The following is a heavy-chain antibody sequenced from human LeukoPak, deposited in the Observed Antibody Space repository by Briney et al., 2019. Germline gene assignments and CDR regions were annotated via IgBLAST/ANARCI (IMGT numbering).Heavy chain of an antibody. V-gene: IGHV3-7*01. CDR3: ARAREITVTGTDYFDS. J-gene: IGHJ4*02. CDR2: IKHDGSGP. D-gene: IGHD4-11*01. CDR1: GFTFSNYW. Sequence: GGFLRSSCAVSGFTFSNYWMTWVGQAPGKGRKWVANIKHDGSGPSYLDSVKGRFTISRDNARNLLSLQMSGLRVEDTAVYYWARAREITVTGTDYFDSWGQGTLVTVSS.